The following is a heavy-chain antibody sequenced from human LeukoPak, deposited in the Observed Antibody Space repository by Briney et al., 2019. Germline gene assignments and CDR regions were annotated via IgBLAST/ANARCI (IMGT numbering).Heavy chain of an antibody. CDR2: IYYSGST. CDR1: GGSISSYY. D-gene: IGHD3-10*01. J-gene: IGHJ6*02. CDR3: ARAMVRGVMPNYYYYGMDV. Sequence: SETLSLTCTVSGGSISSYYWSWIRQPPGKGLEWIGYIYYSGSTNYNSSLKSRVTISVDTSKNQFSLKLSSVTAADTAVYYCARAMVRGVMPNYYYYGMDVWGQGTTVTVSS. V-gene: IGHV4-59*01.